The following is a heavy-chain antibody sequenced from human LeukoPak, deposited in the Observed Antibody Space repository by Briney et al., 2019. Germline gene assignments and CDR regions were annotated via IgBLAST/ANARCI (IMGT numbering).Heavy chain of an antibody. D-gene: IGHD3-16*01. CDR3: ARHYGH. J-gene: IGHJ4*02. V-gene: IGHV4-59*05. Sequence: SETLSLTCSVSGGSISSYYWSWIRQPPGKGLEWIGSIYDSGSTYYNPSLKSRVTISVDTSKNQFSLKLNSVTAADTAVYYCARHYGHWGQGTLVTVSS. CDR2: IYDSGST. CDR1: GGSISSYY.